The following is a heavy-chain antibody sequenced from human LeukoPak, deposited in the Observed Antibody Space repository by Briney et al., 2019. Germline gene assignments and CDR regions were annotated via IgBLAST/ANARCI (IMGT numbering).Heavy chain of an antibody. CDR1: GFTFSSYG. CDR3: AKGENSGTREPYYYMDV. J-gene: IGHJ6*03. Sequence: GGSLRLSCAASGFTFSSYGMHWVRQAPGKGLEWVAVIWYGGSNKYYADSVKGRFTISRDNSKNTLYLQMDSLRAEDTAVYYCAKGENSGTREPYYYMDVWGKGTTVTVSS. CDR2: IWYGGSNK. V-gene: IGHV3-30*02. D-gene: IGHD1-26*01.